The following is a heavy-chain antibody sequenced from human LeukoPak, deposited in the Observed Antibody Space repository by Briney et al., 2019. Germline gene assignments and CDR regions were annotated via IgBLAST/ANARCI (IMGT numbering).Heavy chain of an antibody. D-gene: IGHD2-15*01. J-gene: IGHJ4*02. CDR3: ARDPHALLSSHFDY. CDR2: ISYDGSNK. CDR1: GFTFSSYG. V-gene: IGHV3-30*03. Sequence: PGGSLRLSCAASGFTFSSYGMHWVRQAPGKGLEWVAVISYDGSNKYYADSVKGRFTISRDNSKNTLYLQMNSLRAEDTAVYYCARDPHALLSSHFDYWGQGTLVTVSS.